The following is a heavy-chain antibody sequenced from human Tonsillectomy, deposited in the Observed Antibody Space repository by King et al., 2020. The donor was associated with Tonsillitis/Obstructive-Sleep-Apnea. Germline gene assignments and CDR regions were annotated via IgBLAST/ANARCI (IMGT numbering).Heavy chain of an antibody. CDR1: GGSFSGYY. CDR3: ARDQYYDILTGYHKGGGWFDP. V-gene: IGHV4-34*01. D-gene: IGHD3-9*01. J-gene: IGHJ5*02. CDR2: INHSGST. Sequence: VQLQQWGAGLLKPSETLSLTCAVYGGSFSGYYWSWIRQPPGKGLEWIGEINHSGSTNYNPSLKSRVTISVDTSKNQFSLKLSSVSAADTAVYYGARDQYYDILTGYHKGGGWFDPWGQGTLVTVSS.